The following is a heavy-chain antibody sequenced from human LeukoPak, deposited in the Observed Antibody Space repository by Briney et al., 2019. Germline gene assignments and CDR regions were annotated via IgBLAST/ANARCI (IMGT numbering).Heavy chain of an antibody. J-gene: IGHJ4*02. CDR3: AKDLYVWGIYQTRLFDY. CDR2: IRYDGSNK. D-gene: IGHD3-16*01. V-gene: IGHV3-30*02. CDR1: GFYFSNYA. Sequence: GGSLRLSCAASGFYFSNYAMHWVRQAPGKGLEWVAFIRYDGSNKFYADSVKGRFTISRDNSKNTLYLQMNSLRAEDTAVYYCAKDLYVWGIYQTRLFDYWGQGTLVTVSS.